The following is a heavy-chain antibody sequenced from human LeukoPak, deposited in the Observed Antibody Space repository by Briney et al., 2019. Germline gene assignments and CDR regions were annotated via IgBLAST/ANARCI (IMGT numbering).Heavy chain of an antibody. CDR3: AREQYYYDSSGYARDY. CDR2: INHGGST. V-gene: IGHV4-34*01. J-gene: IGHJ4*02. Sequence: SETLSLTCAVYGGSFSGYYWSWIRQPPGKGLEWIGEINHGGSTNYNPSLKSRVTISVDTSKNQFSLKLSSVTAADTAVYYCAREQYYYDSSGYARDYWGQGTLVTVSS. D-gene: IGHD3-22*01. CDR1: GGSFSGYY.